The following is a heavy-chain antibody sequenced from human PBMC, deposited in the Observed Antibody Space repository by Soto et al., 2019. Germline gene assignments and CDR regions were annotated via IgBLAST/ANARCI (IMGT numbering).Heavy chain of an antibody. V-gene: IGHV3-33*03. CDR1: GFIFNEYG. D-gene: IGHD2-15*01. CDR2: IWYDGSNK. Sequence: QVHLVESGGGVVQPGRSLRLSCAASGFIFNEYGMHWVRQAPGKGLEWVAVIWYDGSNKYYADSVKGRFTFSRDNSKNTMSLQMISLRVEDTAVYYCARWGCSGSNCNLNQRSFDLWGQGTLVTVSS. J-gene: IGHJ4*02. CDR3: ARWGCSGSNCNLNQRSFDL.